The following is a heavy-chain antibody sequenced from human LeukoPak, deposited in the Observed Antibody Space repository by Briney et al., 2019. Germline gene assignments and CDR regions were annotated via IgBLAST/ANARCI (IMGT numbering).Heavy chain of an antibody. Sequence: SETLSLTCTVSGGSIGSGGYYWSWIRQDPGKGLEWIGYISYSGSTYYAPSLRSRVTISVDTSKNQFSLKLSSVTAADTAVYYCARGRHDFWSGYLPYFDYWGQGTLVTVSS. V-gene: IGHV4-31*03. CDR3: ARGRHDFWSGYLPYFDY. CDR1: GGSIGSGGYY. CDR2: ISYSGST. D-gene: IGHD3-3*01. J-gene: IGHJ4*02.